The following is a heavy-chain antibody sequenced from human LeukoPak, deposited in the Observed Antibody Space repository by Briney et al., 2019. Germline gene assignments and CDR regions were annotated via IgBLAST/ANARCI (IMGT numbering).Heavy chain of an antibody. CDR3: ARALTGTRNAFDI. D-gene: IGHD1-20*01. CDR1: GFTFSSNW. V-gene: IGHV3-74*01. J-gene: IGHJ3*02. CDR2: INEDGSTT. Sequence: PGGSLRLSCAASGFTFSSNWMHWVRQAPGKGLVWVSRINEDGSTTNYADSVRGRFTISRDDANNTLHPQMSSLRAEDTAVYYCARALTGTRNAFDIWGPGTMVTVSS.